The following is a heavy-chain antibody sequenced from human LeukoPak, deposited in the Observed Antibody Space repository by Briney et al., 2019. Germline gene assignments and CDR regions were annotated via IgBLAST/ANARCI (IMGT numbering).Heavy chain of an antibody. J-gene: IGHJ3*02. V-gene: IGHV3-30*18. Sequence: PGGSLRLSCAASGFTFSSYGMHWVRQAPGRGLEWVAVISYDGSNKYYADSVKGRFTISRDNSKNTLYLQMNSLRAEDTAVYYCAKGSILTGHDAFDIWGQGTMVTVSS. D-gene: IGHD3-9*01. CDR3: AKGSILTGHDAFDI. CDR1: GFTFSSYG. CDR2: ISYDGSNK.